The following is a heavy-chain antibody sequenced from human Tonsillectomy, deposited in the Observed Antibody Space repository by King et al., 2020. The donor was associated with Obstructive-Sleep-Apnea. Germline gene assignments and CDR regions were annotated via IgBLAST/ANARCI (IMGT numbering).Heavy chain of an antibody. CDR2: MNPNSGNR. J-gene: IGHJ4*02. CDR1: GYTVTNYD. V-gene: IGHV1-8*01. CDR3: ARGYVRQQLVLNY. D-gene: IGHD6-13*01. Sequence: VQLVESGAEVKKPVASVKVSCKASGYTVTNYDINWVRQATGQGLEWMEWMNPNSGNRGNAQKFQGRVTMTRNTSINTAYMELSSLRSEDTAVYYCARGYVRQQLVLNYWGQGTLVTVSS.